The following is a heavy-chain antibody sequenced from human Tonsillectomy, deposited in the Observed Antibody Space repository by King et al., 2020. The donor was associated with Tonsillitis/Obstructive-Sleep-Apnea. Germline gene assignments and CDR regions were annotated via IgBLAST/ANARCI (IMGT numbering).Heavy chain of an antibody. J-gene: IGHJ4*02. D-gene: IGHD3-16*01. CDR3: ARDLGADGFDH. Sequence: VQLVESGAEVKKPGASVKVSCKASGYIFTNYYIHWVRQAPGQGLEWMGIINASGGSTSYAQKFQGRVIMTSDTSTRTVYMELSSLRSEDTAVYYCARDLGADGFDHWGQGTLVTVSS. V-gene: IGHV1-46*01. CDR2: INASGGST. CDR1: GYIFTNYY.